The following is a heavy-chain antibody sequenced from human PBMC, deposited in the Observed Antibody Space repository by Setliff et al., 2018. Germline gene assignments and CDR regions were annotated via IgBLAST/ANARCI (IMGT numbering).Heavy chain of an antibody. V-gene: IGHV3-9*01. CDR3: ARDPLPKHYDVVTGYYSAPNYYYMDV. Sequence: GGSLRLSCAASKFTFDDYAMHWVRQAPGKGLEWVSSISWNSGSIAYADSVKGRFTISRDNAKNSLYLQMDSLRGEDTALYYCARDPLPKHYDVVTGYYSAPNYYYMDVWGKGTTVTVSS. J-gene: IGHJ6*03. CDR1: KFTFDDYA. CDR2: ISWNSGSI. D-gene: IGHD3-9*01.